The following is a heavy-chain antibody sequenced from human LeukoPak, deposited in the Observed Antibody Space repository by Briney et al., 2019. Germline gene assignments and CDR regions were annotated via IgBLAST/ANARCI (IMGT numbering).Heavy chain of an antibody. V-gene: IGHV4-59*01. D-gene: IGHD6-13*01. CDR2: ISYSGTT. J-gene: IGHJ5*02. CDR1: GGSIGSYY. CDR3: ARGVNWIDP. Sequence: SETLSLTCTVSGGSIGSYYWSWIRQPPGKGLEWIGYISYSGTTNYNPSLKSRVTISIDTSKNQFSLKLSSVTAADTAVYYCARGVNWIDPWGQGTLVTVSS.